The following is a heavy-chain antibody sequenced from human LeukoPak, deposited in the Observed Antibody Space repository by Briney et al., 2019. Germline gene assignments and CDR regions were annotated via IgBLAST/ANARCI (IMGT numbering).Heavy chain of an antibody. CDR3: ARGTSYCTNGVCYREGMDV. CDR2: IYHSGST. V-gene: IGHV4-30-2*01. Sequence: SETLSLTCAVSGGSISSGGYSWSWIRQPPGKGLEWIGYIYHSGSTYYNPSLKSRVTMSVDRSKNQFSLKLSSVTAADTAVYYCARGTSYCTNGVCYREGMDVWGQGTTVTVSS. D-gene: IGHD2-8*01. J-gene: IGHJ6*02. CDR1: GGSISSGGYS.